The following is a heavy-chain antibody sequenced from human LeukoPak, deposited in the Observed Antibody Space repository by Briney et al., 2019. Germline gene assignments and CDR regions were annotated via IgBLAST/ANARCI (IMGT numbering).Heavy chain of an antibody. CDR1: GGSITSYY. Sequence: SETLSLTCTVSGGSITSYYRGWIRQPPGKGLEWIGSIYYSGSTYYNPSLKGRVTISVDTSKNQFSLKLSSVTAADTAVYYCARAAYGDYPGNPFDIWGQGTRVTVSS. CDR2: IYYSGST. V-gene: IGHV4-39*07. CDR3: ARAAYGDYPGNPFDI. J-gene: IGHJ3*02. D-gene: IGHD4-17*01.